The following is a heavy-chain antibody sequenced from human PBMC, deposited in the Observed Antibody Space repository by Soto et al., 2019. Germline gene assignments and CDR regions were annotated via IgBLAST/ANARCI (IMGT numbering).Heavy chain of an antibody. CDR3: ARIYGDYGNWYFDL. Sequence: EVHLVESGGGLIQPGGSLRLSCAASGFTVSSNYMSWVRQAPGKGLEWLSVTYSGGTTYYADSVKGRFTISRDNSKNTLYIQMNSLRAEDTAVYYCARIYGDYGNWYFDLWGRGTLVTVSS. D-gene: IGHD4-17*01. V-gene: IGHV3-53*01. CDR2: TYSGGTT. J-gene: IGHJ2*01. CDR1: GFTVSSNY.